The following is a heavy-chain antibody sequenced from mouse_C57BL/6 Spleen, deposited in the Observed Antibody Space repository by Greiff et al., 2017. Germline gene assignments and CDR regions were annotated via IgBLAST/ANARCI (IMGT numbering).Heavy chain of an antibody. J-gene: IGHJ4*01. CDR3: TRVYLLLRNARDY. CDR1: GFTFSDAW. D-gene: IGHD1-1*01. CDR2: IRNKANNHAT. V-gene: IGHV6-6*01. Sequence: EVKLVASGGGLVQPGGSMKLSCAASGFTFSDAWMDWVRQSPEKGLEWVAEIRNKANNHATYYAESVKGRFTISIDDSKSSVYLQMNSLRAEDTGIYYCTRVYLLLRNARDYWGQGTSVTVSS.